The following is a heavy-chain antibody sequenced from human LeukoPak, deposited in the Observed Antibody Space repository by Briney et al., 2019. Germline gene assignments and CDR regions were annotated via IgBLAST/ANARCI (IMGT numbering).Heavy chain of an antibody. Sequence: PGGSLRLSCAASGFTFNIYAMSWVRQAPGKGLDWVSGISGISDTTYYADSVKGRFTISRDNSKNTLYLQMNSLRAEDTAVYYCAKVANRGDILTGYFALDYWGQGTLVTVSS. CDR2: ISGISDTT. D-gene: IGHD3-9*01. CDR1: GFTFNIYA. J-gene: IGHJ4*02. V-gene: IGHV3-23*01. CDR3: AKVANRGDILTGYFALDY.